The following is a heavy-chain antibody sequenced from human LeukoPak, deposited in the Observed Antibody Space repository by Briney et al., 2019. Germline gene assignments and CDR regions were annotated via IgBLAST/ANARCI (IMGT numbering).Heavy chain of an antibody. CDR1: GFTFSSYH. CDR3: ARAAAELHAFDI. V-gene: IGHV3-7*01. J-gene: IGHJ3*02. D-gene: IGHD1-26*01. CDR2: IKQDGSEK. Sequence: GGSLSLSCAASGFTFSSYHMSWVRQAPGKGLEWVANIKQDGSEKYYVDSVKGRFTISRDNAKNSLYLQMTSLRAEDTAGYYCARAAAELHAFDIWGQGTMVTVSS.